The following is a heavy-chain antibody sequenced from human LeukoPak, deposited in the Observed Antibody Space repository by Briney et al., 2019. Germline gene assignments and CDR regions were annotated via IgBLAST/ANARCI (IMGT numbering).Heavy chain of an antibody. D-gene: IGHD2-2*01. CDR3: ARYCSSTSCYLDAFDI. J-gene: IGHJ3*02. Sequence: PSETLSLTCTVSGGSISSGDYYWSWIRQPPGKGLEWIGYIYYSGSTYYNPSLKSRVTISVDTSKSQFSLKLSSVTAADTAVYYCARYCSSTSCYLDAFDIWGQGTMVTVSS. CDR1: GGSISSGDYY. CDR2: IYYSGST. V-gene: IGHV4-30-4*08.